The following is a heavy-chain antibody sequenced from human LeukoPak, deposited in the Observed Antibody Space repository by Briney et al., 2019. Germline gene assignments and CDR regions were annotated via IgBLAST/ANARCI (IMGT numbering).Heavy chain of an antibody. CDR1: GFTFSSYS. Sequence: GGSLRLSCAASGFTFSSYSMNWVRQAPGKGLEWVSCISSSSTTIYYADSVKGRFTISRDNAKNSLYLQMNSLRAEATAVYYCARDICFGEPCFDSWGQGTLVTVSS. CDR2: ISSSSTTI. CDR3: ARDICFGEPCFDS. D-gene: IGHD3-10*01. V-gene: IGHV3-48*01. J-gene: IGHJ4*02.